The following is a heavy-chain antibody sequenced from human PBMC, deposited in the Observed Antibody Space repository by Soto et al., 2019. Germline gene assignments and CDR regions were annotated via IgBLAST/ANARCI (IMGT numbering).Heavy chain of an antibody. D-gene: IGHD6-13*01. V-gene: IGHV4-31*03. J-gene: IGHJ4*02. CDR3: ARVTIAAAATDY. CDR1: GGSISSGGYY. Sequence: QVQLQESGPGLVKPSQTLSLTCTVSGGSISSGGYYWSWIRQHPGKGLEWIGYIYYSGSTYYNPSLKSRVTLSVDASKNQFSLKLSSVTAADTAVYYCARVTIAAAATDYWGQGTLVTVSS. CDR2: IYYSGST.